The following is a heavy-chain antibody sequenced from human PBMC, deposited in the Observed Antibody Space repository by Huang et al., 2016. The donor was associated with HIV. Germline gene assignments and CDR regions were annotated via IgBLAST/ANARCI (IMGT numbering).Heavy chain of an antibody. J-gene: IGHJ4*02. CDR2: ISYDAKTK. V-gene: IGHV3-30*18. CDR3: AKGGSAAAVLDF. Sequence: QVQLVESGGGVVQPGRSLRISCAASGFTFSSYGMHWVRQASGQGVEWVAVISYDAKTKYYADSVKGRFSISRDNSKTTVYLQLNSLRLEDTAVYYCAKGGSAAAVLDFWGQGTLVTVSS. D-gene: IGHD6-13*01. CDR1: GFTFSSYG.